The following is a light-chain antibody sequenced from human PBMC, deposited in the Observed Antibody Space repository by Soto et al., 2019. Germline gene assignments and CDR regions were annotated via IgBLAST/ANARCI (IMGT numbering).Light chain of an antibody. V-gene: IGKV1-9*01. J-gene: IGKJ4*01. CDR1: QGTSSS. CDR2: AAS. CDR3: QHLNKYLRALT. Sequence: DIQLTQSPCFLSASVGDRVTITCRASQGTSSSLAWYQQKPGKAPMLLIYAASTLQSGVPSRFSGSGSGTEFTLTISSLQPEDFATYYCQHLNKYLRALTFGGGTKVEIK.